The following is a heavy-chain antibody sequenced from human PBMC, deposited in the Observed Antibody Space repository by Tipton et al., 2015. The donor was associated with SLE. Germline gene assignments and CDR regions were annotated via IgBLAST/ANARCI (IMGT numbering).Heavy chain of an antibody. D-gene: IGHD3-9*01. CDR1: GGSISSYY. CDR2: IYTSGST. Sequence: TLSLTCTVSGGSISSYYWSWIRQPAGKGLEWIGRIYTSGSTNYNPSLKSRVTMSVDTSKNQFSLKLSSVTAADTAVYYCARDGERYFDWLPPYYFDYWGQGTLVTVSS. J-gene: IGHJ4*02. V-gene: IGHV4-4*07. CDR3: ARDGERYFDWLPPYYFDY.